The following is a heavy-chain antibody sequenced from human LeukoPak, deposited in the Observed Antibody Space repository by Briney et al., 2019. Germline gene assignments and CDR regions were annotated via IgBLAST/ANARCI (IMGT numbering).Heavy chain of an antibody. CDR1: GFSVTNNH. D-gene: IGHD5-12*01. Sequence: GGSLRLSCAVSGFSVTNNHMSWVRQAPGKGLEWVSVIHTDGTTYYADSVQGRFTVSRHNSRNTLYLQMDSLRAADTAVYYCARGYSGYDPFDYWGQGTLVTVSS. CDR3: ARGYSGYDPFDY. CDR2: IHTDGTT. V-gene: IGHV3-53*01. J-gene: IGHJ4*02.